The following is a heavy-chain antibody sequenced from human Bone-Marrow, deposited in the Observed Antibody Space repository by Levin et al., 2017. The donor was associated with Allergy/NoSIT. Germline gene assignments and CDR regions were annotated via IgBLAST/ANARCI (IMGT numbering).Heavy chain of an antibody. V-gene: IGHV5-51*01. CDR2: VYPGDSDT. D-gene: IGHD1-14*01. CDR1: GYSFAAYW. J-gene: IGHJ5*02. CDR3: ARKAMGRNYNWFDP. Sequence: GESLKISCKGSGYSFAAYWIGWVRQVPGRGLEWMGIVYPGDSDTTYSPSFQGQVTISVDKSISTAYLQWSSLKASDTAMYYCARKAMGRNYNWFDPWGQGTLVTVSS.